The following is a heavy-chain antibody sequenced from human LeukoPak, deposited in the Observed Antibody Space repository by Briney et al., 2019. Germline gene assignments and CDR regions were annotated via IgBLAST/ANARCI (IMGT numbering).Heavy chain of an antibody. CDR1: GFTFSSYG. CDR3: ARDLKEQRSSGWYNAFDI. D-gene: IGHD6-19*01. Sequence: AGGSLRLSCAASGFTFSSYGMHWVRQAPGKGLEWVAVIWYDGSNKYYADSVKGRFTISRDNSKNTLYLQMNSLRAEDTAVYYCARDLKEQRSSGWYNAFDIWGQGTMVTVSS. V-gene: IGHV3-33*01. CDR2: IWYDGSNK. J-gene: IGHJ3*02.